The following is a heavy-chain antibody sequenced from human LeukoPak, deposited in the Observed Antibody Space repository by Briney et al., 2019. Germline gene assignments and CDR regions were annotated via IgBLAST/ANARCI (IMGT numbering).Heavy chain of an antibody. CDR2: ISYDGSNK. Sequence: GRSLRLSCAASGFTFSSYAMHWVRQAPGKGLEWVAVISYDGSNKYYADSVKGRFTISRDNSKNTLYLQMNSLRAEDTAVYYCARDAGFYYGSSGYYYGPFLYFQHWGQGTLVTVSS. J-gene: IGHJ1*01. V-gene: IGHV3-30-3*01. CDR1: GFTFSSYA. CDR3: ARDAGFYYGSSGYYYGPFLYFQH. D-gene: IGHD3-22*01.